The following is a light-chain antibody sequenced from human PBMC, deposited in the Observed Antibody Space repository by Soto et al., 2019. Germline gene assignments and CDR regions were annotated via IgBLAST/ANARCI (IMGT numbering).Light chain of an antibody. CDR3: CSYTPTDTLV. CDR2: EVT. Sequence: QSALTQPASVSGSPGQSITISCTGTSNDIGNYNLISWYQHHPDKAPKLIIFEVTKRPAGVSDRFSASRSGNTASLTISGLQAEDEADYYCCSYTPTDTLVFGGGIQLTVL. V-gene: IGLV2-23*02. CDR1: SNDIGNYNL. J-gene: IGLJ2*01.